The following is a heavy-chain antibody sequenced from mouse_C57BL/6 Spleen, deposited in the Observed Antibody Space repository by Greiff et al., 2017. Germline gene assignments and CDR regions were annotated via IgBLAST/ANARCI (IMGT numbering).Heavy chain of an antibody. CDR3: ARAYSKSDFDY. V-gene: IGHV1-52*01. CDR2: IDPSDSET. CDR1: GYTFTSYW. D-gene: IGHD2-5*01. J-gene: IGHJ2*01. Sequence: QVQLQQPGAELVRPGSSVKLSCKASGYTFTSYWMHWVKQRPIQGLEWIGNIDPSDSETHYNQKFKDKATLTVDKSSSTAYMQLSSLTSEDSAVYYCARAYSKSDFDYRGQGTTLTVSS.